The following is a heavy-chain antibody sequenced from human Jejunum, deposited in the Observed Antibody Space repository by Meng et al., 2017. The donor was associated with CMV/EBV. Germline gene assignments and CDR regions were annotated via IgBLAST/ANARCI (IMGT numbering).Heavy chain of an antibody. CDR3: ARDRGYSHGYELAY. CDR2: IHSGGPT. D-gene: IGHD5-12*01. Sequence: SGGSSSNYYWSWIRQSPGKGLEWIGYIHSGGPTSYNPSLKSRVSMSLDTSKNRFSLKLTSVTAADTAVYYCARDRGYSHGYELAYWGQGTLVTVSS. J-gene: IGHJ4*02. CDR1: GGSSSNYY. V-gene: IGHV4-59*01.